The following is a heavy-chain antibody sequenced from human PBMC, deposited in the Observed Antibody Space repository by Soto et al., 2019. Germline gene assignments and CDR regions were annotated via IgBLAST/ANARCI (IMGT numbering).Heavy chain of an antibody. J-gene: IGHJ4*02. V-gene: IGHV3-30*03. CDR3: ARAYYFGSGTSYTLYY. D-gene: IGHD3-10*01. Sequence: GGSLRLSCAASGFTFSNYGMHWVRQAPGKGLEWVAVISDDGVSKYYADSVQGRFTISRDNSESAVFLQMNSLRPDDTALYFCARAYYFGSGTSYTLYYWGQGTQVTV. CDR2: ISDDGVSK. CDR1: GFTFSNYG.